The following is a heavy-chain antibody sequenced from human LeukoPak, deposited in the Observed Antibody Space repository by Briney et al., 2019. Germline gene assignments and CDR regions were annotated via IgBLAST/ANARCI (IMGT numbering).Heavy chain of an antibody. CDR2: IYHSGST. V-gene: IGHV4-38-2*02. D-gene: IGHD3-16*02. Sequence: SETLSLTCTVSGYSISSGYYWGWIRQPPGKGLEWIGSIYHSGSTYYNPSLKSRVTISVDTSKNQFSLKLSSVTAADTAVYYCARGGDYDYVWGSYRDDYWGQGTLVTVSS. CDR1: GYSISSGYY. J-gene: IGHJ4*02. CDR3: ARGGDYDYVWGSYRDDY.